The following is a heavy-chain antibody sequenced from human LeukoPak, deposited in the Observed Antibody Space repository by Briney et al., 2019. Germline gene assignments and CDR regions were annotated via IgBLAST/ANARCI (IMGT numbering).Heavy chain of an antibody. V-gene: IGHV4-39*07. CDR2: IYYSGST. CDR3: ARGYFDWLVNDY. D-gene: IGHD3-9*01. Sequence: SETLSLTCTVSGGSISSSSYYWGWIRQPPGKGLEWIGSIYYSGSTYYNPSLKSRVTISVDTSKNQFSLKLSSVTAADTAVYYCARGYFDWLVNDYWGQGTLVTVSS. CDR1: GGSISSSSYY. J-gene: IGHJ4*02.